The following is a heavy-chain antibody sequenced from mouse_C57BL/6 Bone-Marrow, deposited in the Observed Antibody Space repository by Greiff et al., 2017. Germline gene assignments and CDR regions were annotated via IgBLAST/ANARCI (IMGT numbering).Heavy chain of an antibody. Sequence: EVKLQESGGGLVKPGGSLKLSCAASGFTFSSYAMSWVRQTPEKRLEWVATISDGGSYTYYPDNVKGRFTISRDNAKNNLYLQMSHLKSEDTAMYYCARDGPNWDWYFDVWGTGTTVTVSS. CDR3: ARDGPNWDWYFDV. V-gene: IGHV5-4*01. CDR2: ISDGGSYT. J-gene: IGHJ1*03. CDR1: GFTFSSYA. D-gene: IGHD4-1*01.